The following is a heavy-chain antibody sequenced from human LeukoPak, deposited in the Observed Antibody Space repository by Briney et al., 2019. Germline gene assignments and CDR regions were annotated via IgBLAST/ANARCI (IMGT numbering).Heavy chain of an antibody. V-gene: IGHV1-24*01. J-gene: IGHJ4*02. CDR2: FDPEKGET. D-gene: IGHD2-21*01. Sequence: ASVKVSCKVSGYTLTELAMHWVRQAPGKGLEWIGGFDPEKGETIYTQQLQGRLTMTEDTSTDTAYMELSSLTSEDTAVYYCATPLGPLGLIPYYFDYWGQATLVTVSS. CDR1: GYTLTELA. CDR3: ATPLGPLGLIPYYFDY.